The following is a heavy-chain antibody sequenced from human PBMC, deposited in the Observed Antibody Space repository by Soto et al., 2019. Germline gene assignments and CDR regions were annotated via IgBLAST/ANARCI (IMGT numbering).Heavy chain of an antibody. CDR2: IYPGDSDT. CDR3: ARLSGMATMATGYFGY. Sequence: PVESLTISCKDSGYSFTSYWIVWVRQMPGKGLEWMGIIYPGDSDTRYSPSFQGQVTISADKSISTAYLQWSSLKASDTAMYYCARLSGMATMATGYFGYWGQGTLVTVSS. D-gene: IGHD5-12*01. J-gene: IGHJ4*02. CDR1: GYSFTSYW. V-gene: IGHV5-51*01.